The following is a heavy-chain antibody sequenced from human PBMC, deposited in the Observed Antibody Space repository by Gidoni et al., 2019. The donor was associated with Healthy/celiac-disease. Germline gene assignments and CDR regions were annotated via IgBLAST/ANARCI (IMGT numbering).Heavy chain of an antibody. Sequence: QVQLVQSGAEVKKPGSSVKVSCKASGGTFSSYAISWVRQAPGQGLEWMGGIIPIFGTANYAQKFQGRVTITADESTSTAYMELSSLRSEDTAVYYCAGSRDGYQPVYYYYMDVWGKGTTVTVSS. D-gene: IGHD5-12*01. CDR2: IIPIFGTA. CDR3: AGSRDGYQPVYYYYMDV. V-gene: IGHV1-69*01. CDR1: GGTFSSYA. J-gene: IGHJ6*03.